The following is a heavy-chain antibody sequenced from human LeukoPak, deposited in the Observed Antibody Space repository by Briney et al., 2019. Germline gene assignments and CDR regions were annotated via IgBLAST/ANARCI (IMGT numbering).Heavy chain of an antibody. CDR3: ARMYYYGSGSPNWFDP. Sequence: PWASVKVSCKASGYTFTSYDINWVRQATGQGLEWMGWMNPNSGNIGYAQKFQGRVTMTRNTSISTAYMELSSLRSEDTAVYYCARMYYYGSGSPNWFDPWGQGTLVTVSS. V-gene: IGHV1-8*01. J-gene: IGHJ5*02. CDR2: MNPNSGNI. D-gene: IGHD3-10*01. CDR1: GYTFTSYD.